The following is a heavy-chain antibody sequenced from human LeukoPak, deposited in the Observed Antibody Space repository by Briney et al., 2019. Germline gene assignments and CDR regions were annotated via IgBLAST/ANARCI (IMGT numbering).Heavy chain of an antibody. CDR1: GFIFSNYG. V-gene: IGHV3-30*02. J-gene: IGHJ6*03. CDR3: AISRYYYYYMDV. CDR2: IQYNGTNK. Sequence: PGGSLRLSCAASGFIFSNYGMHWVRQAPGKGLEWVAFIQYNGTNKDYADSVKGRFTISRDNSKNTLYLQMNSLRAEDRAVYYCAISRYYYYYMDVWGKGTTVTVSS.